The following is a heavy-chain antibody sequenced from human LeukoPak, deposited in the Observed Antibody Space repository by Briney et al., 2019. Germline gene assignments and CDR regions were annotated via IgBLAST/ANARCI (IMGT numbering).Heavy chain of an antibody. D-gene: IGHD2-15*01. V-gene: IGHV3-21*01. Sequence: GGSLRLSCAASGFAFSYYSMNWVRQAPGKGLEWVSSISSSSSYIYYADSVRGRFTISRDNAKNSLYLQMNSLRADDTAVYYCARAKVVAATDDAFDIWGQGTMVTVSS. CDR1: GFAFSYYS. CDR2: ISSSSSYI. CDR3: ARAKVVAATDDAFDI. J-gene: IGHJ3*02.